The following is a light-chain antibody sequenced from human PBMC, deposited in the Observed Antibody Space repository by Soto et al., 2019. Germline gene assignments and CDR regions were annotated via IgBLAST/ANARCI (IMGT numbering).Light chain of an antibody. J-gene: IGKJ1*01. V-gene: IGKV3-20*01. CDR1: QTVRNNY. CDR2: DAS. CDR3: QQYHNLWT. Sequence: EFVLTQSPGTLSLSPGERATLSCRASQTVRNNYLAWYQQKPGQAPRLLIYDASSRATGIPDRFSGGGSGTDFTLTISRLEPEDFALYYCQQYHNLWTFGQGTKVDIK.